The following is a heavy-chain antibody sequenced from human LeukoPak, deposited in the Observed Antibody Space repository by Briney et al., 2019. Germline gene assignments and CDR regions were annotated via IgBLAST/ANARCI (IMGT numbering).Heavy chain of an antibody. J-gene: IGHJ3*02. Sequence: PGGSLRLSCAASGFTFSSYGMHWVRQAPGKGLVWVSRINTDGSSTSYADSVKGRFTISRDNAKNTLYLQMNSLRAEDTAVYYCARENEGSLHDAFDIWGQGTMVTVSS. D-gene: IGHD1-1*01. CDR1: GFTFSSYG. CDR3: ARENEGSLHDAFDI. CDR2: INTDGSST. V-gene: IGHV3-74*01.